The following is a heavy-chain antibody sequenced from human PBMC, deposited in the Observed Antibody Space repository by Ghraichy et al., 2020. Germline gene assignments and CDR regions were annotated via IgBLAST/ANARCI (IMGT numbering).Heavy chain of an antibody. CDR3: ARVKNAFDI. V-gene: IGHV4-34*01. Sequence: SETLSLTCAVYGGSLSTNYWSWIRQPPGKGLEWIGEINHSGNTNYNTSLKTRVTISVDTSKNQLSLKLNTATAAETAVYYCARVKNAFDIWGQGTKVTVSS. CDR2: INHSGNT. CDR1: GGSLSTNY. J-gene: IGHJ3*02.